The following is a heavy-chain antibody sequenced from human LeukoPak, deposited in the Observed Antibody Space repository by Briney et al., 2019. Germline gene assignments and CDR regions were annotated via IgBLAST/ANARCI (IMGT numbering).Heavy chain of an antibody. CDR3: ARVGYSNYVAH. CDR2: ISSSSSYI. V-gene: IGHV3-21*01. CDR1: GFTFSSYS. Sequence: GGSLRLSCAASGFTFSSYSMNWVRQAPGKGLEWVSSISSSSSYIYYADSVKGRFTISRDNAKSSLYLQMNSLRAEDTAVYYCARVGYSNYVAHWGQGTLVTVSS. D-gene: IGHD4-11*01. J-gene: IGHJ4*02.